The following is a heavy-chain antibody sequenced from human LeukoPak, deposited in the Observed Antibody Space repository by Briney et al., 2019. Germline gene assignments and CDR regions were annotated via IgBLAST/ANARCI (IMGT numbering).Heavy chain of an antibody. CDR3: ARQKCTRTSCLTKNAFDI. D-gene: IGHD2-2*01. V-gene: IGHV4-4*09. J-gene: IGHJ3*02. CDR1: GSISGYY. Sequence: SETPSLTCTVLGSISGYYWSWIRQPPGQELEWIGYIYTSGRTNYNPSLESRITISVDTSKNQFSLEVRPVNGADTAVYYCARQKCTRTSCLTKNAFDIWGQGTMVTVSS. CDR2: IYTSGRT.